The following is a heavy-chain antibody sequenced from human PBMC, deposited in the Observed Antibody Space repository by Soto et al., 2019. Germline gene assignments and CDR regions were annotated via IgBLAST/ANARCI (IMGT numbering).Heavy chain of an antibody. CDR1: GDSVSSNSAA. V-gene: IGHV6-1*01. J-gene: IGHJ6*02. CDR2: TYYRSKWYN. CDR3: AREDIVVVVAATDYYYYGMDV. D-gene: IGHD2-15*01. Sequence: SQTLSRTCAISGDSVSSNSAAWNWIRQSPSRGLEWLGRTYYRSKWYNDYAVSVKSRITINPDTSKNQFSLQLNSVTPEDTAVYYCAREDIVVVVAATDYYYYGMDVWGQGTTVTVSS.